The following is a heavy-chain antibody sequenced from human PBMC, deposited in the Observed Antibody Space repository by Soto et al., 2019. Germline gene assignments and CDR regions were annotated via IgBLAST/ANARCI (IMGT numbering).Heavy chain of an antibody. V-gene: IGHV1-69*01. D-gene: IGHD1-26*01. CDR3: ARDSQPIVGAPLYYFDY. CDR2: IIPIFGTA. Sequence: QVQLVQSGAEVKKPGSSVKVSCKASGGTFSSYAISWVRQAPGQGLEWMGGIIPIFGTANYAQKFQGRVTITADEYTSTAYMELSSLRSEDTAVYYCARDSQPIVGAPLYYFDYWGQGTLVTVSS. CDR1: GGTFSSYA. J-gene: IGHJ4*02.